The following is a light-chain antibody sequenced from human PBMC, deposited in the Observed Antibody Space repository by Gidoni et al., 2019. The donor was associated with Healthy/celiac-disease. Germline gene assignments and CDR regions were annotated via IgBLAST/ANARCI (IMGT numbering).Light chain of an antibody. CDR2: KAY. CDR3: QQYNT. CDR1: QIIRSW. V-gene: IGKV1-5*03. Sequence: DLQMPQSPYTLSASVGYRGTSTCRASQIIRSWLAWYQQKPGKDPKLLLYKAYSLESGVPSRFSGSGSGTEFTITISSLQPDDFATYYCQQYNTFXQXTKVEIK. J-gene: IGKJ1*01.